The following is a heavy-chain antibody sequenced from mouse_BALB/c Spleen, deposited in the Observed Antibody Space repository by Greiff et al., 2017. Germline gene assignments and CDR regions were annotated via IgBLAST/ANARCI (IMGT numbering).Heavy chain of an antibody. CDR1: GYSFTGYY. D-gene: IGHD2-14*01. J-gene: IGHJ2*01. CDR2: INPYNGAT. Sequence: EVQLQQSGPELVKPGASVKISCKASGYSFTGYYMHWVKQSHVKSLEWIGRINPYNGATSYNQNFKDKASLTVDKSSSTAYMELHSLTSEDSAVYYCARDYRYDFDYWGQGTTLTVSS. V-gene: IGHV1-31*01. CDR3: ARDYRYDFDY.